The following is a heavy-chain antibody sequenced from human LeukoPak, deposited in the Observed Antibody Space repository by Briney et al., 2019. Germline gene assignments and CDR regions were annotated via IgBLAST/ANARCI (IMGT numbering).Heavy chain of an antibody. J-gene: IGHJ5*02. CDR1: GGSISSSSYY. CDR3: AREVRSAWASFDT. V-gene: IGHV4-39*07. CDR2: VYHSGST. D-gene: IGHD1-26*01. Sequence: SETLSLTCTVSGGSISSSSYYWGWIRQPPGKGLEWIGTVYHSGSTYYNPSLKSRVTISLDTPKNQFSLKLSSVTAADTAVYYCAREVRSAWASFDTWGQGTLVTVSS.